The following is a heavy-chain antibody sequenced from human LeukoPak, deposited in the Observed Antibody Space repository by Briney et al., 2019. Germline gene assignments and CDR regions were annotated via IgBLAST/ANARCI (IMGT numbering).Heavy chain of an antibody. CDR3: ARDMRAPYSSSWYVRTLVRGYYFDY. CDR2: TYYRSKWYN. D-gene: IGHD6-13*01. V-gene: IGHV6-1*01. J-gene: IGHJ4*02. CDR1: GDSVSSNTAG. Sequence: SQTLSLTCAISGDSVSSNTAGWSWIRQSPSRGLEWLGRTYYRSKWYNDYAVSVISRITINPDTSKNQFSLQLNSVTPEDTAVYYCARDMRAPYSSSWYVRTLVRGYYFDYWGQGTLVTVSS.